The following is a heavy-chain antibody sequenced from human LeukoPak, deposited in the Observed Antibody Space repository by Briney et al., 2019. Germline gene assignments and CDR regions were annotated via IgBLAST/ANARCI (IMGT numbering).Heavy chain of an antibody. CDR3: ASVPYYYDSSGYYYDY. D-gene: IGHD3-22*01. Sequence: SVKVSCKASGGTFSSYAISWVRQAPGQGLEWMGGIIPIFGTANYAQKFQGRVTITPDESTSTAYMELSSLRSEDTAVYYCASVPYYYDSSGYYYDYWGQGTLVTVSS. J-gene: IGHJ4*02. CDR1: GGTFSSYA. CDR2: IIPIFGTA. V-gene: IGHV1-69*13.